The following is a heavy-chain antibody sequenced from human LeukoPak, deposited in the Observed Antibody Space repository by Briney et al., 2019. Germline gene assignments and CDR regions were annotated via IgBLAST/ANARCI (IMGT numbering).Heavy chain of an antibody. D-gene: IGHD6-13*01. Sequence: PGGSLRLSCAASGFTFSDYYMSWIRQAPGKGLEWVSYISSSGSTIYYADSVKGRFTISRDNAKNSLYLQMNSLRAEDTAVYYCARDFSSSWYPEGPCDYWGQGTLVTVSS. CDR2: ISSSGSTI. J-gene: IGHJ4*02. CDR3: ARDFSSSWYPEGPCDY. CDR1: GFTFSDYY. V-gene: IGHV3-11*01.